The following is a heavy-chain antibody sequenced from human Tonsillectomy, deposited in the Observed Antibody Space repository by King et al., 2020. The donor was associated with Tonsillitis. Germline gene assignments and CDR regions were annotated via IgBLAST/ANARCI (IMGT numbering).Heavy chain of an antibody. CDR3: ARSRLSSYDY. V-gene: IGHV4-61*02. J-gene: IGHJ4*02. CDR1: GGSISSGSYY. Sequence: VQLQESGPGLVKPSQTLSLTSTVSGGSISSGSYYWSWIRQPAGKGLEWIGRIYTSGSTNYNPSLKSRVTMSVDTSKNQFSLKLSSVTAADTAVYYCARSRLSSYDYWGQGTLVTVSS. D-gene: IGHD6-6*01. CDR2: IYTSGST.